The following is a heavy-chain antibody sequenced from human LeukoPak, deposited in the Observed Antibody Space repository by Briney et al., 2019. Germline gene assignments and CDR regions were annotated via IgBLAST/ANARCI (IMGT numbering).Heavy chain of an antibody. D-gene: IGHD3-22*01. CDR1: CGSISSSSYY. CDR3: ARHYDSSGYYWGYYFDY. CDR2: IYYSGSA. Sequence: SETLSVTCTVSCGSISSSSYYWGWIRQPPGKGLEWIGSIYYSGSAYYNPSLKSRVTISVDTSKNQFSLKLSSVTAADTAVYYCARHYDSSGYYWGYYFDYWGQGTLVTVSS. V-gene: IGHV4-39*01. J-gene: IGHJ4*02.